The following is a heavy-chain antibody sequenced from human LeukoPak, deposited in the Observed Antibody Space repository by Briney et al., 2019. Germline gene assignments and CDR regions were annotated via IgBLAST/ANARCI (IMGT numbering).Heavy chain of an antibody. Sequence: ASVKVSCKASGYTFTRYAVHWVRQAPGQRPEWMGWINAGSGDTKYSPKFQGRITIRRDTSASTVYMDLRSLTSEDTAVYYCARRLGPILGWGQGTLVTVSS. D-gene: IGHD2-8*02. V-gene: IGHV1-3*01. CDR3: ARRLGPILG. CDR2: INAGSGDT. CDR1: GYTFTRYA. J-gene: IGHJ4*02.